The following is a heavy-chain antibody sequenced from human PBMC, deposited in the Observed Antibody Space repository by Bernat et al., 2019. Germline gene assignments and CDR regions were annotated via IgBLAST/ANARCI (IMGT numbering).Heavy chain of an antibody. Sequence: QVLQSEGGFVHPRVSLRLSCAASGFTFSSYAMSWVRQAPGKGLEWVSTISGSGGSSYYADSVKGRFTISRDNSRNTLYLQMNRLRAEDTAVYYCAKAVVGATFHAFDIWGQWT. D-gene: IGHD1-26*01. CDR2: ISGSGGSS. J-gene: IGHJ3*02. CDR3: AKAVVGATFHAFDI. V-gene: IGHV3-23*01. CDR1: GFTFSSYA.